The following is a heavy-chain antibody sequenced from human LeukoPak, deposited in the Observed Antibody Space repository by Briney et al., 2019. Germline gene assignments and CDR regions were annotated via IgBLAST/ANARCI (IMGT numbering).Heavy chain of an antibody. J-gene: IGHJ4*02. CDR2: ISGSGGST. CDR3: ARSSGSYGYFDY. D-gene: IGHD1-26*01. CDR1: GFTFSSYA. Sequence: GGSLRLSCAASGFTFSSYAMSWVRQAPGKGLEWVSAISGSGGSTYYADSVKGRFTISRDDSKNTLYLQMNSLRAEDTAVYYCARSSGSYGYFDYWGQGTLVTVSS. V-gene: IGHV3-23*01.